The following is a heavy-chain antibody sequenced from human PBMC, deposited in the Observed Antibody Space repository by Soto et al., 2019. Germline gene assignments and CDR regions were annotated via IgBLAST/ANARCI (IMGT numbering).Heavy chain of an antibody. CDR3: AKDGWETTKYYYYGMDV. CDR1: GFTFSSYG. D-gene: IGHD1-26*01. CDR2: ISYDGSNK. J-gene: IGHJ6*02. V-gene: IGHV3-30*18. Sequence: GGSLRLSCAASGFTFSSYGMHWVRQAPGKGLEWVAVISYDGSNKYYADSVKGRFTISRDNSKNTLYLQMNSLRAEDTAVYYCAKDGWETTKYYYYGMDVWGQGTTVTVS.